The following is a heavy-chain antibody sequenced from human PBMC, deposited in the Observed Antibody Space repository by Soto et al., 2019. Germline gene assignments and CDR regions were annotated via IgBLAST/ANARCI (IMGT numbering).Heavy chain of an antibody. CDR2: IYYGGTT. CDR1: GFTVSDYH. J-gene: IGHJ3*02. V-gene: IGHV3-53*01. CDR3: AREAAGFDI. Sequence: VSLRLSCAASGFTVSDYHMSWVRQAPGKGPEWVSVIYYGGTTYYADSVQGRFTISRDKSKNTLYLQMNDLRADDTAVYYCAREAAGFDIWGQGTMVTVSS.